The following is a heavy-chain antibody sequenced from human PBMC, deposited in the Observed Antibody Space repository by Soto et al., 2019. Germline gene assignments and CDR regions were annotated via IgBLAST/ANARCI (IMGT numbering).Heavy chain of an antibody. D-gene: IGHD6-6*01. CDR3: ARFPRGVYSSSPNSMDGMDV. V-gene: IGHV4-34*01. J-gene: IGHJ6*02. CDR1: GGSFSGYY. Sequence: SETLSLTCAVYGGSFSGYYWSWIRQPPGKGLEWIGEINHSGSTNYNPSLKSRVTISVDTSKNQFSLKLSSVTAADTAVYYCARFPRGVYSSSPNSMDGMDVWGQGTTVTVSS. CDR2: INHSGST.